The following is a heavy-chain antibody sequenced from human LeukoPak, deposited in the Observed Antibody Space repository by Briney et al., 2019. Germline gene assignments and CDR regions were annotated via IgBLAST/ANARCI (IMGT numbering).Heavy chain of an antibody. Sequence: SSETLSLTCTVSGGSISSYYWSWIRQPAGKGLEWIGRIYTSGSTNYNPSLKSRVTMSVDTSKNQFSLKLSSVTAADTAVYYCVGVPFRAYCGGDCYSDWGQGTLVTVSS. CDR3: VGVPFRAYCGGDCYSD. V-gene: IGHV4-4*07. CDR2: IYTSGST. D-gene: IGHD2-21*02. J-gene: IGHJ4*02. CDR1: GGSISSYY.